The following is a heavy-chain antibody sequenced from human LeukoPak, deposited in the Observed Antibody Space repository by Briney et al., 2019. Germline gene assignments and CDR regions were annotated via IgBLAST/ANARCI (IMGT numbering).Heavy chain of an antibody. CDR1: GFTSSSYW. Sequence: PGGSLRLSCAASGFTSSSYWMHWARQAPGKGLVWVSRINGDGSTISYADSVKGRFTISRDNAKNTLYLQMNSLRAEDTAVYYCASSIATAGSAAFDMWGQGTMVTVSS. V-gene: IGHV3-74*01. CDR3: ASSIATAGSAAFDM. CDR2: INGDGSTI. D-gene: IGHD6-13*01. J-gene: IGHJ3*02.